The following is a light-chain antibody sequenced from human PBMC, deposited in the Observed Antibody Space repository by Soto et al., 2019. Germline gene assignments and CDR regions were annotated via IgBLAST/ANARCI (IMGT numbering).Light chain of an antibody. J-gene: IGLJ1*01. CDR3: CSYAGNNNV. CDR1: RSDVGGHNY. V-gene: IGLV2-8*01. Sequence: QPVLTQPPCGSGSPGQSVTIACTGTRSDVGGHNYVSWYQQHPGKAPKLMIYEVTQRPSGVPDRFSGSKSGNTASLTVSGLQAADEADDYCCSYAGNNNVFGTGTKLTVL. CDR2: EVT.